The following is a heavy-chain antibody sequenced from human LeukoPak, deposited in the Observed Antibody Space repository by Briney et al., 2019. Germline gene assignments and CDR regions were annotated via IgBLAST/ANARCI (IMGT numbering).Heavy chain of an antibody. Sequence: SQTLSLTCAISGDSVSSSSTAWNWIRQSPSRGLEWLGRTYYRSEWYNDYAVSVESRITINPDTSKNRFTLQLNSVTPEDTAVYYCARGGGNSNWFDPWGQGTLVTVSS. CDR2: TYYRSEWYN. V-gene: IGHV6-1*01. J-gene: IGHJ5*02. CDR1: GDSVSSSSTA. CDR3: ARGGGNSNWFDP. D-gene: IGHD3-10*01.